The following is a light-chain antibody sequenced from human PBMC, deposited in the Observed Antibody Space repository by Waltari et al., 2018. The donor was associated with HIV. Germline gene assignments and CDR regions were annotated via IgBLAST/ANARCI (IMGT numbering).Light chain of an antibody. CDR2: KDT. V-gene: IGLV3-25*03. Sequence: SYELTQPPSMSVSPGQTARITCSGDALPKQYAYWYQQKPGPAPVLIIYKDTERPSGIPERFSGSNSGTIATLTISGVQAEDEAAYYCQSADSSGIYEIFGGGTKVIVL. CDR3: QSADSSGIYEI. J-gene: IGLJ2*01. CDR1: ALPKQY.